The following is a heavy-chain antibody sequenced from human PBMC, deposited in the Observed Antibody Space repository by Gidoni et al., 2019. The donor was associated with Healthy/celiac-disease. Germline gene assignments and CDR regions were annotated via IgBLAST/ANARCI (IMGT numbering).Heavy chain of an antibody. J-gene: IGHJ3*02. Sequence: EVQLVESGGGLVKPGRSLRLSCTASGFNFGDYAMSWFRQAPGKGLEWVGFMRSKAYGGTTEYAASVKGRFTISRDDSKSIAYLQMNSLKTEDTAVYYCTRDRGYSYGYGPFDIWGQGTMVTVSS. CDR2: MRSKAYGGTT. V-gene: IGHV3-49*05. CDR3: TRDRGYSYGYGPFDI. CDR1: GFNFGDYA. D-gene: IGHD5-18*01.